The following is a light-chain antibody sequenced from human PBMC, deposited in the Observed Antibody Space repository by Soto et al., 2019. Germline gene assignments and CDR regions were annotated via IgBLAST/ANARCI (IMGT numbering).Light chain of an antibody. V-gene: IGLV2-14*01. CDR2: DVN. J-gene: IGLJ3*02. Sequence: QSALTQPASVSGSPGQSITISCTGHSSDFGVYDYVSWYQQHPGKAPKLMFYDVNYRPSGVSSRFSGSKSDNTASLTISDLQAEDEANYYCSSYTSSLTRVFGGGTKVTVL. CDR3: SSYTSSLTRV. CDR1: SSDFGVYDY.